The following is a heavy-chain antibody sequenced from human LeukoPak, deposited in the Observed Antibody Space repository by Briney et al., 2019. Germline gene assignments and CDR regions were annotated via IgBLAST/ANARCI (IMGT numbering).Heavy chain of an antibody. D-gene: IGHD3-9*01. Sequence: DPLSLTCTVSGGSISSYYWSWIRQPAGKGLEWIGRNYTSGSTNYNPSLKSRVTMSVDTSKNQFSLKLSSVTAADTAVYYCAGGYYDILTGYFLFDYWGQGTLVTVSS. CDR1: GGSISSYY. V-gene: IGHV4-4*07. CDR3: AGGYYDILTGYFLFDY. CDR2: NYTSGST. J-gene: IGHJ4*02.